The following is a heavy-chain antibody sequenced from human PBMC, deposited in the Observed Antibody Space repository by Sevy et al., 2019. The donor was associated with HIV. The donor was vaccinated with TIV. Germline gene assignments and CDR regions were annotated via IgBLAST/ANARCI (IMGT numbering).Heavy chain of an antibody. J-gene: IGHJ2*01. V-gene: IGHV3-21*01. Sequence: GGSLRLSCAASGFTFSSFSMNWVRQAPGKGLEWVSSISSSSSYIYYEDSVTGRFAISRDNAKNPLYLQMNSLRAEDTVDYYCARDGITMVRGVIITGYWYVDLWGRGTLVTVSS. CDR3: ARDGITMVRGVIITGYWYVDL. CDR2: ISSSSSYI. D-gene: IGHD3-10*01. CDR1: GFTFSSFS.